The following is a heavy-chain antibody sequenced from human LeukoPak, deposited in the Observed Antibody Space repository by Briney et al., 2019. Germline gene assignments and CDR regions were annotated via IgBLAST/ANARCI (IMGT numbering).Heavy chain of an antibody. V-gene: IGHV3-20*04. CDR2: IKWNGGST. Sequence: GGSLRLSCAASGFTFSSYAMSWVRLAPGKGLEWVSGIKWNGGSTGYADSVKGRFTISRDNAKNSLYLQMNSLRAEDTALYYCARDGGDCGGDSCYVDYWGQGTLVTVSS. CDR1: GFTFSSYA. J-gene: IGHJ4*02. D-gene: IGHD2-21*01. CDR3: ARDGGDCGGDSCYVDY.